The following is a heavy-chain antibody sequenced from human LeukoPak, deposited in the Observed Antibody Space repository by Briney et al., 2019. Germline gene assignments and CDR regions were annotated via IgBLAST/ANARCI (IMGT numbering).Heavy chain of an antibody. CDR2: IKQDGSEK. V-gene: IGHV3-7*01. D-gene: IGHD5-18*01. Sequence: GGSLRLSCAASGFTFSSYWMSWVRQAPGKGLEWEANIKQDGSEKYYVDSVKGRFTISRDNAKNSLYLQMNSLRAEDTAVYYCARASYGYQWRELDYWGQGTLVTVSS. J-gene: IGHJ4*02. CDR1: GFTFSSYW. CDR3: ARASYGYQWRELDY.